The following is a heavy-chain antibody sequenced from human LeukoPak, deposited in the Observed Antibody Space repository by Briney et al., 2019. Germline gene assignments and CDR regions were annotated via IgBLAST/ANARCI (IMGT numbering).Heavy chain of an antibody. J-gene: IGHJ4*02. V-gene: IGHV4-34*01. Sequence: SETLSLTCAVYGGSFSGYYWNWIRQPPGKGLEWIGEINHSGSTNYNPSLKSRVTISVDTSKNQFSLKLSSVTAADTAVYYCATGVVVVLYWGQGTLVTVSS. CDR2: INHSGST. D-gene: IGHD2-2*01. CDR1: GGSFSGYY. CDR3: ATGVVVVLY.